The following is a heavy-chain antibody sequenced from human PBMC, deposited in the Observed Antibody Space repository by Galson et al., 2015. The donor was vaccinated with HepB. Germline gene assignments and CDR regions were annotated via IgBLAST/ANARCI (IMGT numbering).Heavy chain of an antibody. V-gene: IGHV1-24*01. D-gene: IGHD4-17*01. Sequence: SVKVSCKVSGYTLTELSMHWVRQAPGKGLEWMGGFDPEDGETIYAQKFQGRVTMTEDASTDTAYMELSGLRSEDTAVYYCATFFRSYGDYILGYFDYWGQGTLVTVSS. J-gene: IGHJ4*02. CDR2: FDPEDGET. CDR3: ATFFRSYGDYILGYFDY. CDR1: GYTLTELS.